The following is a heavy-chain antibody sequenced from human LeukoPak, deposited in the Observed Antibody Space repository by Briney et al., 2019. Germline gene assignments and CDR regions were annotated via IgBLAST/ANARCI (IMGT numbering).Heavy chain of an antibody. V-gene: IGHV4-34*01. D-gene: IGHD3-9*01. CDR1: GGSFSGYY. J-gene: IGHJ4*02. Sequence: SETLSLTCAVYGGSFSGYYWSWIRRPPGKGLEWIGEINHSGSTNYNPSLKSRVTISVDTSKNQFSLKLSSVTAADTAVYYCARGVDILTGYPSLDYWGQGTLVTVSS. CDR2: INHSGST. CDR3: ARGVDILTGYPSLDY.